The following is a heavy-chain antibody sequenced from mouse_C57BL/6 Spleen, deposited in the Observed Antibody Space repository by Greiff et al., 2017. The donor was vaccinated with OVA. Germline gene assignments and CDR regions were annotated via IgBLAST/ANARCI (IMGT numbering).Heavy chain of an antibody. CDR3: ARWSNYVDY. CDR1: GYTFTDYE. V-gene: IGHV1-15*01. CDR2: IDPETGGT. J-gene: IGHJ2*01. Sequence: QVQLQQSGAELVRPGASVTLSCKASGYTFTDYEMHWVKQTPVHGLEWIGAIDPETGGTAYNQKFKGKAILTVDKSSSTAYMQLKSLTSEDSAVYYCARWSNYVDYWGQGTTLTVSS. D-gene: IGHD5-1*01.